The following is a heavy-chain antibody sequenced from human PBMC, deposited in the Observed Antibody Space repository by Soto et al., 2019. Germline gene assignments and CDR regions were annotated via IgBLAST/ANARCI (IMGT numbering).Heavy chain of an antibody. CDR2: ISGSGGST. CDR3: ANDKWLRPTANFDY. V-gene: IGHV3-23*01. J-gene: IGHJ4*02. CDR1: GFTFSSYA. D-gene: IGHD5-12*01. Sequence: GGSLRLSCAASGFTFSSYAMSWVRQAPGKGLEWVSAISGSGGSTYYADSVKGRFTISRDNSKNTLYLQMNSLRAEDTAVYYCANDKWLRPTANFDYWGQGTLVTVSS.